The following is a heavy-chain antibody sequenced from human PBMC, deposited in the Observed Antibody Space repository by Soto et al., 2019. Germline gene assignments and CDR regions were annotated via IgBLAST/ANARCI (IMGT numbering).Heavy chain of an antibody. CDR1: GGSVSSGSYY. D-gene: IGHD3-3*01. Sequence: KSSETLSLTCTVSGGSVSSGSYYWSWIRQPPGKGLEWIGYIYYSGSTNYNPSLKSRVTISVDTSKNQFSLKLSSVTAADTAVYYCARVYDFWSGYGRYFDYWGQGTLVTVSS. J-gene: IGHJ4*02. CDR2: IYYSGST. V-gene: IGHV4-61*01. CDR3: ARVYDFWSGYGRYFDY.